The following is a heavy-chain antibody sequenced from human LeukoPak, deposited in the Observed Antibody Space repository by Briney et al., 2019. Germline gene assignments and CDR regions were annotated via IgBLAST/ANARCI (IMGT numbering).Heavy chain of an antibody. Sequence: GESLRLSCAASGFTFSSYAMHWVRQAPGKGLEWVAFIGYDGSNKYYADSVKGRFTISRDNSKNTLNLQMNSLRAEDTAVYYCAKRDAAGAGSGYYYMDVWGKGTTVTVSS. D-gene: IGHD6-13*01. CDR1: GFTFSSYA. CDR3: AKRDAAGAGSGYYYMDV. CDR2: IGYDGSNK. J-gene: IGHJ6*03. V-gene: IGHV3-30*02.